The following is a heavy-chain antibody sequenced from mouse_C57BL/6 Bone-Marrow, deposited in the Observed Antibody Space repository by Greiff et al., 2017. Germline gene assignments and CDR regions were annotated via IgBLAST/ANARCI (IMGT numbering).Heavy chain of an antibody. V-gene: IGHV1-19*01. D-gene: IGHD2-4*01. CDR1: GYTFTDYY. CDR2: INPYNGGT. Sequence: VKPGASVKLSCKASGYTFTDYYMNWVKQSHGKSLEWIGVINPYNGGTSYNQKFKGKATLTVDKSSSTAYMELNSLTSEDSAVYYCAREDYPLHYWGQGTTLTVSS. CDR3: AREDYPLHY. J-gene: IGHJ2*01.